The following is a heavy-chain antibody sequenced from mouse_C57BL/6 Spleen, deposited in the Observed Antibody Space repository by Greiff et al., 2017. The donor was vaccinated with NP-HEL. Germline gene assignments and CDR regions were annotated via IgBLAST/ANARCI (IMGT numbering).Heavy chain of an antibody. J-gene: IGHJ4*01. Sequence: QVQLQQPGAELVRPGSSVKLSCKASGYTFTSYWMHWVKQRPIQGLEWIGNIDPSDSETHYNQKFKDKATLTVDKSSSTAYMQLSSLTSEDSAVYYCERLYGSSYNYYAMDYWGQGTSVTVSS. CDR3: ERLYGSSYNYYAMDY. D-gene: IGHD1-1*01. V-gene: IGHV1-52*01. CDR2: IDPSDSET. CDR1: GYTFTSYW.